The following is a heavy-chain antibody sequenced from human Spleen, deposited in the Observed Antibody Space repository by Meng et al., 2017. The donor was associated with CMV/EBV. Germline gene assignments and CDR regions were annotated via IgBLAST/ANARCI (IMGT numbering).Heavy chain of an antibody. CDR1: GFTFSVYS. D-gene: IGHD2-2*01. J-gene: IGHJ4*02. Sequence: GESLKISWAASGFTFSVYSMNWVRQAPGKGLEWVASISSSSSFIYYADSVRGRFTISRDNAKNSLYLQMNSLRAEDTAVYYCARDGGGIIVPAADDYWGQGTLVTVSS. CDR3: ARDGGGIIVPAADDY. CDR2: ISSSSSFI. V-gene: IGHV3-21*01.